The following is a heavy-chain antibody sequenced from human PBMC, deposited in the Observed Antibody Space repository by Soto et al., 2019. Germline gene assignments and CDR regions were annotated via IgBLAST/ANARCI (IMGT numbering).Heavy chain of an antibody. D-gene: IGHD3-22*01. J-gene: IGHJ3*02. CDR1: GYTFTSYY. CDR2: INPSGGST. CDR3: ARDLGYYDSSGYYHDAFDI. V-gene: IGHV1-46*01. Sequence: ASVKVSCKASGYTFTSYYMHWERQAPGQGLEWMGIINPSGGSTSYAQKFQGRVTMTRDTSTSTVYMELSSLRSEDTAVYYCARDLGYYDSSGYYHDAFDIWGQGTMVTVSS.